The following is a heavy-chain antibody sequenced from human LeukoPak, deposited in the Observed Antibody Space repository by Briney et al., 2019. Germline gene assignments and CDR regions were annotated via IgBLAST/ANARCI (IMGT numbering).Heavy chain of an antibody. CDR2: IKQDGSEK. V-gene: IGHV3-7*01. D-gene: IGHD5-12*01. CDR3: ARAGYSGYDGLGLFDY. J-gene: IGHJ4*02. CDR1: GFTFSSYW. Sequence: GGSLRLSCAASGFTFSSYWMSWVRQAPGKGLEWVANIKQDGSEKYYVDSVKGRFTISRDNAKNSLHLQMNSLRAEDTAVYYCARAGYSGYDGLGLFDYWGQGTLVTVSS.